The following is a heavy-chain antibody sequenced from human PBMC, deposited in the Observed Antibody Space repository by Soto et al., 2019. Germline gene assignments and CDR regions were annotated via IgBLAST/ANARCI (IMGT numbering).Heavy chain of an antibody. CDR3: AREERDLGYCSGGSCYSAFDY. Sequence: QVQLVQSGAEVKKPGSSVKVSCKASGGTFSSYTISWVRQAPGQGLEWMGRIIPILGIANYAQKFQGRVTITADKSTSTAYMELSSLRSEDTAVYYCAREERDLGYCSGGSCYSAFDYWGQGTLVTVSS. CDR1: GGTFSSYT. J-gene: IGHJ4*02. D-gene: IGHD2-15*01. CDR2: IIPILGIA. V-gene: IGHV1-69*08.